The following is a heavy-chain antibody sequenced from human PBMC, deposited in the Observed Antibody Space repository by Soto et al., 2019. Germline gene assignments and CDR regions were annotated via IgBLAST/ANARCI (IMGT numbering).Heavy chain of an antibody. CDR2: IWYDGSNK. CDR1: GFTFSSYG. Sequence: QVQLVESGGGVVQPGRSLRLSCAASGFTFSSYGMHWVRQAPGKGLEWVAVIWYDGSNKYYADSVKGRFTISRDNSKNTLYLQMNSLRAEDTAVYYCASPPSGDWNDLLAYWGQGTLVTVSS. J-gene: IGHJ4*02. CDR3: ASPPSGDWNDLLAY. D-gene: IGHD1-1*01. V-gene: IGHV3-33*01.